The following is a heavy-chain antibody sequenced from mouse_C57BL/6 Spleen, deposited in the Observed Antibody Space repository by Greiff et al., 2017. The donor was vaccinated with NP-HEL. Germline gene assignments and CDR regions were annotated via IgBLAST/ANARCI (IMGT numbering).Heavy chain of an antibody. Sequence: QVQLQQPGAELVKPGASVKMSCKASGYTFTIYWITWVKQRPGQGLEWIGDIYPGSGSTNYNEKFKSKATLTVDTSSSTAYMQLSSLTSEDSAVYYCARSTMVTTEAMDYWGQGTSVTVSS. CDR1: GYTFTIYW. CDR3: ARSTMVTTEAMDY. D-gene: IGHD2-2*01. CDR2: IYPGSGST. V-gene: IGHV1-55*01. J-gene: IGHJ4*01.